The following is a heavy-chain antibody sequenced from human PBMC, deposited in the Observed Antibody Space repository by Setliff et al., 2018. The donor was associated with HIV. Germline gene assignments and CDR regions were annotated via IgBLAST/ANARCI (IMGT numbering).Heavy chain of an antibody. Sequence: ASVKVSCKASGYTFSNYGISWLRQAPGQGPEWMGWISGDNGDTNYAQKFQGRLTMTTDTSTSTAYMELRSLRSDDTAVYYCARHCNDGTCYFYIWGQGTMVTVSS. V-gene: IGHV1-18*01. CDR2: ISGDNGDT. CDR3: ARHCNDGTCYFYI. J-gene: IGHJ3*02. CDR1: GYTFSNYG. D-gene: IGHD2-15*01.